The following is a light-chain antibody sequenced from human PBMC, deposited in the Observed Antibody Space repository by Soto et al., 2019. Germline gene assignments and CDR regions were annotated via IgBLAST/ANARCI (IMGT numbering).Light chain of an antibody. J-gene: IGKJ1*01. Sequence: EIVLTQSPATLSLSPGDRATLSCRASHSVGSLLAWYRQKPGQAPRLLIYFGSNRAAGIPPRFSGSGSGTEFTLTIDILQPEDFALFYCQQRSSWPWTFGQGTRVEVK. CDR1: HSVGSL. V-gene: IGKV3-11*01. CDR2: FGS. CDR3: QQRSSWPWT.